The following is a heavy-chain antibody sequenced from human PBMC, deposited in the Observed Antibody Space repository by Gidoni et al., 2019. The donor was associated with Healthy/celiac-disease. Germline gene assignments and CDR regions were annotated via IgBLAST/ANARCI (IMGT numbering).Heavy chain of an antibody. Sequence: EVQLVESGGGLVQPGGSLRLSCAASGFTFSSYSMNWVRQAPGKGLEWVSSISSSSSTIYYADSVKGRFTISRDNAKNSLYLQMNSLRAEDTAVYYCARDRRYFDWSYFDYWGQGTLVTVSA. V-gene: IGHV3-48*01. CDR2: ISSSSSTI. CDR3: ARDRRYFDWSYFDY. D-gene: IGHD3-9*01. CDR1: GFTFSSYS. J-gene: IGHJ4*02.